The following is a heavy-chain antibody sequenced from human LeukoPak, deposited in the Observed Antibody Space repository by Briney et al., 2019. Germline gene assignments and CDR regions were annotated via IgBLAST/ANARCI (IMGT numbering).Heavy chain of an antibody. D-gene: IGHD5-18*01. J-gene: IGHJ6*03. CDR1: RGTFSSYA. V-gene: IGHV1-69*05. CDR2: IIPIFGTA. CDR3: ARAPIWGGMVTYYYMDV. Sequence: GASVKVSCKASRGTFSSYAISWVRQAPGQGLEWMGGIIPIFGTANYAQKFQGRVTMTRNTSKSTAYMELSSLRSEDTAVYYCARAPIWGGMVTYYYMDVWGKGTTVTISS.